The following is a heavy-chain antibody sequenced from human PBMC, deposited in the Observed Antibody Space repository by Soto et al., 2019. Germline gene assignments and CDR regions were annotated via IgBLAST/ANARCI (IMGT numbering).Heavy chain of an antibody. CDR3: ATDGAAAGHNWFDP. D-gene: IGHD6-13*01. J-gene: IGHJ5*02. V-gene: IGHV3-30*03. CDR2: ISYDGNNK. Sequence: QVHLVESGGGVVQPGRSLRLSCAASGFTFSSYGMHWVRQAPGKGLEWVAVISYDGNNKYYADSVKGRFTISRDNSKNTVYLQMNSLRAEDTAVYYCATDGAAAGHNWFDPWGQGTLVTVSS. CDR1: GFTFSSYG.